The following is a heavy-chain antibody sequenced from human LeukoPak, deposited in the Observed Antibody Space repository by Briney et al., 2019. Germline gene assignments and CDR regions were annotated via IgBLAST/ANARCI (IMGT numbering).Heavy chain of an antibody. Sequence: GGSLRLSCAASGFNFQYYWMAWVRQAPGIGLEWVAHINEDGTQKFYVDSVRGRFTISKDDAKNALYLQMSSLRDDDTGIYYCLRGGWELDYWGQGTLVTVSS. V-gene: IGHV3-7*05. J-gene: IGHJ4*02. CDR1: GFNFQYYW. CDR2: INEDGTQK. CDR3: LRGGWELDY. D-gene: IGHD4-23*01.